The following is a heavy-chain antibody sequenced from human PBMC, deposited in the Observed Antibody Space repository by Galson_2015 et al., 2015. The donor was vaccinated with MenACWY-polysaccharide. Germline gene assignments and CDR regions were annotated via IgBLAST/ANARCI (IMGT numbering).Heavy chain of an antibody. J-gene: IGHJ5*02. V-gene: IGHV3-7*01. CDR1: GFSSNNHW. CDR2: MNQDGSVK. D-gene: IGHD2-2*01. CDR3: ARGGLPGAMDL. Sequence: SLRLSCAASGFSSNNHWMNWVRQAPGKGLKWVANMNQDGSVKYYIDSVKGRFTISGDNAKNSLSLQMNRLRGDDTAVYYCARGGLPGAMDLWGQGTLVTVSS.